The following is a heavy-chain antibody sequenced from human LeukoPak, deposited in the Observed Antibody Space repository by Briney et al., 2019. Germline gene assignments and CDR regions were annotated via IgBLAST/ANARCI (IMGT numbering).Heavy chain of an antibody. CDR1: GGSISRGGYS. D-gene: IGHD3-10*01. CDR2: IYYSGST. Sequence: SETLSLTCAVSGGSISRGGYSWSWIRQPPGKGLEWIGYIYYSGSTYYNPSLKSRVTISVDTSKNQFSLKLSSVTAADTAVYYCARAGLITMVRGVRSDAFDIWGQGTMVTVSS. J-gene: IGHJ3*02. CDR3: ARAGLITMVRGVRSDAFDI. V-gene: IGHV4-30-4*07.